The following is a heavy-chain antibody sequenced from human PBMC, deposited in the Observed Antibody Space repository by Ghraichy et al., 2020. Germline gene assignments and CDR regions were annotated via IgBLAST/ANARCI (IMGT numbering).Heavy chain of an antibody. J-gene: IGHJ4*02. Sequence: ASVKVSCKASGYTFTSYGISWVRQAPGQGLEWMGWISAYNGNTNYAQKLQGRVTMTTDTSTSTAYMELRSLRSDDTAVYYCARDLSGSGSYPSPLDYWGQGTLVTVSS. CDR2: ISAYNGNT. D-gene: IGHD1-26*01. CDR3: ARDLSGSGSYPSPLDY. CDR1: GYTFTSYG. V-gene: IGHV1-18*01.